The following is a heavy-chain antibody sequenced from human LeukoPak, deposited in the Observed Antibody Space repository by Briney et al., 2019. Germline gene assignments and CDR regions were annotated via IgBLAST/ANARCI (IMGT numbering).Heavy chain of an antibody. Sequence: ASVKVSCKASGYTFTGYYMHWVRQAPGQVLEWMGWINPNSGGTNYAQKFQGRVTMTRDTSISTAYMELSRLRSDDTAVYYCARDKGYDSSGYDIGYWGQGTLVTVSS. V-gene: IGHV1-2*02. CDR2: INPNSGGT. J-gene: IGHJ4*02. CDR3: ARDKGYDSSGYDIGY. CDR1: GYTFTGYY. D-gene: IGHD3-22*01.